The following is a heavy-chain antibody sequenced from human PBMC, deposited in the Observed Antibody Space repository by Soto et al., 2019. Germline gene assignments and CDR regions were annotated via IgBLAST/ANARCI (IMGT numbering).Heavy chain of an antibody. CDR1: GFAFSDYY. CDR3: AREGNRFQH. Sequence: QVQLVESGGGLVKPGGSLRLSCAASGFAFSDYYMSRMRQAPEKGLEWISYIRGTANTIFYADSVKGRFTISRDNAKNLLYLQMNSLRAEDTAVYYCAREGNRFQHWGQGTLVTVSS. J-gene: IGHJ1*01. D-gene: IGHD3-10*01. V-gene: IGHV3-11*01. CDR2: IRGTANTI.